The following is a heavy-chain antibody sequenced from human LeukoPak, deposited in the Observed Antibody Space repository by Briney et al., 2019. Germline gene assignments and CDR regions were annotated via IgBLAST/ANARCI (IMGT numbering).Heavy chain of an antibody. CDR3: ARGSASHGYYYGMDV. V-gene: IGHV5-10-1*01. Sequence: GESLKISCKGSGYSFTSYWISWVRQMPGKGLEWMGRIDPSDSYTNYSPSFQGHVTISADKSISTAYLQWSSLKASDTAMYYCARGSASHGYYYGMDVWGQGTTVTVSS. CDR2: IDPSDSYT. CDR1: GYSFTSYW. J-gene: IGHJ6*02.